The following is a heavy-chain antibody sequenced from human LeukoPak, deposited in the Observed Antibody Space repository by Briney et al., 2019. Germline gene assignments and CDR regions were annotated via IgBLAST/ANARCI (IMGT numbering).Heavy chain of an antibody. CDR3: ARYYDSSGYYDY. V-gene: IGHV4-34*01. J-gene: IGHJ4*02. D-gene: IGHD3-22*01. CDR1: GGSFSGYY. Sequence: SSETLSLTCAVYGGSFSGYYWSWIRQPPGKGLEWIGEINHSGSTNYNPSLKSRVTISVDTSKNQFSLKLSSVTAADTAVYYCARYYDSSGYYDYWGQGTLVTVPS. CDR2: INHSGST.